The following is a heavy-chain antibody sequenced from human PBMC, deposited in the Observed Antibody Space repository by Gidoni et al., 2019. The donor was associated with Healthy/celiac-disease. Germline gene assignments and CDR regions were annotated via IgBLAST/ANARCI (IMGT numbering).Heavy chain of an antibody. D-gene: IGHD6-13*01. CDR3: AKGTRPIAAAAWGAFFDY. CDR1: GFTFSSYA. CDR2: ISGSGGST. V-gene: IGHV3-23*01. Sequence: EVQLLESGGGLVQPGGSLRLSCAASGFTFSSYAMSWVRQAPGKGLEWVSAISGSGGSTYYADSVKGRFTISRDNSKNTLYLQMNSLRAEDTAVYYCAKGTRPIAAAAWGAFFDYWGQGTLVTVSS. J-gene: IGHJ4*02.